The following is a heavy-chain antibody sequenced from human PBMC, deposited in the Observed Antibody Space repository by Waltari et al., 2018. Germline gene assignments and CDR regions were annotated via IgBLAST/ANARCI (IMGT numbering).Heavy chain of an antibody. J-gene: IGHJ3*01. CDR1: GGSISNNRHY. CDR2: VSYIGPP. V-gene: IGHV4-39*01. D-gene: IGHD5-12*01. CDR3: ATYIGASVGTAAFDV. Sequence: QLQLQESGPGLVKPSETLSLTCSVSGGSISNNRHYWGWIRQPPGQGLEWIATVSYIGPPYSSPSVMSRVTISRDTSKNQLSLTLGSVTAADTAMYYCATYIGASVGTAAFDVWGQGTMVTVSS.